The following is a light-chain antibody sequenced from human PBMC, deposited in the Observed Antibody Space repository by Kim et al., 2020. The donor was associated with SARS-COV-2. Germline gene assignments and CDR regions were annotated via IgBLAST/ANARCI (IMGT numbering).Light chain of an antibody. CDR2: AAS. CDR1: RSISSSY. V-gene: IGKV3-20*01. Sequence: SPGERATLSCGASRSISSSYLAWYQQKPGQAPRLLIFAASSRATGIPDRFSGSGSGTDFTLTISSLEPEDFAVYYCQQYGSSPWTFGQGTKVEI. CDR3: QQYGSSPWT. J-gene: IGKJ1*01.